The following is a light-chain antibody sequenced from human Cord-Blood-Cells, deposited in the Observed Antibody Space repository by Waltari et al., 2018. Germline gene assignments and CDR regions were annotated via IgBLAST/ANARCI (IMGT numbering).Light chain of an antibody. CDR3: QSYDSSNWV. Sequence: NFMLTQPHSVSESPGKTVTISCPRSSGSIASNYVQLYQQRPGSAPTTVIYEDNQRPSGVPDRFSGSIDSSSNSASLTISGLKTEDEADYYCQSYDSSNWVFGGGTKLTVL. J-gene: IGLJ3*02. CDR2: EDN. V-gene: IGLV6-57*03. CDR1: SGSIASNY.